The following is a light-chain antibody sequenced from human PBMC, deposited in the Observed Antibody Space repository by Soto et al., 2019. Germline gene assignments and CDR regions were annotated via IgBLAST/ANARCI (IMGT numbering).Light chain of an antibody. CDR3: QQYGTSLFT. CDR1: QSVSSNY. Sequence: EIVLTQSPGTLSLSPGERATLSCRASQSVSSNYLAWYQQKPGQAPRLLIYGASSRATGITDRFSGSGSGTDFTLTISRLEPEDFAVYYCQQYGTSLFTFGPGTTVDIK. CDR2: GAS. J-gene: IGKJ3*01. V-gene: IGKV3-20*01.